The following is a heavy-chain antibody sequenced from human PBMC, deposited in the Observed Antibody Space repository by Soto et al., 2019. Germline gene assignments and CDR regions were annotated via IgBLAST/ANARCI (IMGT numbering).Heavy chain of an antibody. CDR3: AKDVGGLSIVVVVAATFDY. V-gene: IGHV3-23*01. CDR1: GFTFSSYA. CDR2: ISGSGGST. J-gene: IGHJ4*02. Sequence: GGSLRLSCAASGFTFSSYAMSWVRQAPGKGLEWVSAISGSGGSTYYADSGKGRFTISRDNSKNTLYLQMNSLRAEDTAVYYCAKDVGGLSIVVVVAATFDYWGQGTLVTVSS. D-gene: IGHD2-15*01.